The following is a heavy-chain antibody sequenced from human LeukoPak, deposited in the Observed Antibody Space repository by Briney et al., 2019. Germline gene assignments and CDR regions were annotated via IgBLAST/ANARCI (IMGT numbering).Heavy chain of an antibody. CDR1: GFTFSTYT. J-gene: IGHJ4*02. CDR2: ISSSSGDI. CDR3: ARVIGYCTGGSCHMYYFDY. Sequence: GGSLRLSCAASGFTFSTYTMTWVRQPPGRGLEWVSFISSSSGDIYYADSVKGRFTISRDNAKSSLFLQVNSLRAEDTAVYYCARVIGYCTGGSCHMYYFDYWGQGTLVTVSS. V-gene: IGHV3-21*01. D-gene: IGHD2-15*01.